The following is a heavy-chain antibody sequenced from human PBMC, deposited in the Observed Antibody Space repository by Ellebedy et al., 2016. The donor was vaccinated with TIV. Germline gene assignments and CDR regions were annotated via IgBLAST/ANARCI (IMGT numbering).Heavy chain of an antibody. V-gene: IGHV3-74*01. CDR3: ARVGPRSRYNWNDVEDYYYYYGMDV. CDR1: GFTFSSYW. Sequence: GGSLRLSXAASGFTFSSYWMHWVRQAPGKGLVWVSRINSDGSSTSYADSVKGRFTISRDNAKNTLYLQMNSLRAEDTAVYYCARVGPRSRYNWNDVEDYYYYYGMDVWGQGTTVTVSS. J-gene: IGHJ6*02. D-gene: IGHD1-1*01. CDR2: INSDGSST.